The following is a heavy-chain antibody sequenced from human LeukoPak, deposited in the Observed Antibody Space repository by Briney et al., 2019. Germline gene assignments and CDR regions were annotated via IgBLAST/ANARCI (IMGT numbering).Heavy chain of an antibody. V-gene: IGHV3-53*01. CDR3: ARLIANWFDP. J-gene: IGHJ5*02. D-gene: IGHD3-22*01. CDR1: GFTPSSNY. CDR2: IYSGGST. Sequence: CLRLSCAASGFTPSSNYMSRVRQAPGQQLEWVSVIYSGGSTYYADSVKGRFTISRDNSKNTLYLQMNSLRAEDTAVYYCARLIANWFDPWGQGTLVTVSS.